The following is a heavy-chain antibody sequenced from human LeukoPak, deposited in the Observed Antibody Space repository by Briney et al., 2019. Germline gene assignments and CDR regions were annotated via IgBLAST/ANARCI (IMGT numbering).Heavy chain of an antibody. CDR1: GGTFSSYA. D-gene: IGHD2-2*01. V-gene: IGHV1-69*13. Sequence: ASVKVPCKATGGTFSSYAISWVRQAPGQGLEWMGGIIPIFGTANYAQKFQGRVTITADESTSTAYMELSSLRSEDTAVYYCAKALSDCSSTSCLNDFLLPGEYWGQGTLVTVSS. J-gene: IGHJ4*02. CDR3: AKALSDCSSTSCLNDFLLPGEY. CDR2: IIPIFGTA.